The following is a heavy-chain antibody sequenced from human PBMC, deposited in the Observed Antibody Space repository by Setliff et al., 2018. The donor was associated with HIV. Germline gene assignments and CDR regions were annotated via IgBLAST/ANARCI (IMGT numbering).Heavy chain of an antibody. CDR3: ARHAYYYDSRLDY. CDR2: IYYSGST. CDR1: GGSISSGVFY. V-gene: IGHV4-31*03. J-gene: IGHJ4*02. D-gene: IGHD3-22*01. Sequence: SETLSLTCTVSGGSISSGVFYWSWIRQHPGRGLEWIGYIYYSGSTYYNPSLKSRVAVSVDTSKNQFSLSLSSVTAADTAVYYCARHAYYYDSRLDYWGQGSLVTVSS.